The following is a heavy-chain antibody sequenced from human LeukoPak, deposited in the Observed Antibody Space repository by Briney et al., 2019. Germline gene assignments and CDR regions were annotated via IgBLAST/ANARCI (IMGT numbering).Heavy chain of an antibody. V-gene: IGHV4-61*02. J-gene: IGHJ2*01. CDR1: GASISSDGYY. CDR2: IYTSGST. CDR3: ATDQENRGYSYGYSDWYFDL. Sequence: PSETLSLTCTVSGASISSDGYYWSWIRQPAGKGLEWIGRIYTSGSTNYNPSLKSRVTMSVDTSKNQFSLKLSSVTAADTAVYYCATDQENRGYSYGYSDWYFDLWGRGTLVTVSS. D-gene: IGHD5-18*01.